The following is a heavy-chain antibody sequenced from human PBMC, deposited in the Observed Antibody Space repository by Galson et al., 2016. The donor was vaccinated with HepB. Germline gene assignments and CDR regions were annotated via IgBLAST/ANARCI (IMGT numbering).Heavy chain of an antibody. CDR1: GGSISSGSHY. CDR3: VSTSRDSFCSTSSCYIDY. D-gene: IGHD2-2*01. J-gene: IGHJ4*02. Sequence: SETLSLTCTVSGGSISSGSHYWGWIRQTPGKGLEWIGTKYYGGSTYYNPSLKSRATISVDTSNKQVSLKLSSVTAADAAVYYCVSTSRDSFCSTSSCYIDYWGQGTLVTVSS. V-gene: IGHV4-39*01. CDR2: KYYGGST.